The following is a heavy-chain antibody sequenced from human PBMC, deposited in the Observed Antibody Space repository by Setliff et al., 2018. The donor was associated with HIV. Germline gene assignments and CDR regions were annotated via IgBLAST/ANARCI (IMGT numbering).Heavy chain of an antibody. V-gene: IGHV4-38-2*02. Sequence: SETLSLTCAVSGYSIRSGYYWGWIRQSPGKGLEWIGTMFRTGTSYYNPSLTSRVTISQDTSKNQFSLKLSSMTAADTAVYYCARDVGLCGVDCWPYFYFDLWGRGNLVTVSS. D-gene: IGHD2-21*02. CDR3: ARDVGLCGVDCWPYFYFDL. CDR2: MFRTGTS. CDR1: GYSIRSGYY. J-gene: IGHJ2*01.